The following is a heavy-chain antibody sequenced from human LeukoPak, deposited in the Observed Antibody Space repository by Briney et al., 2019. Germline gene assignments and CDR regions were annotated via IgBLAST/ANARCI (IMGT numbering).Heavy chain of an antibody. Sequence: GASVKVSCKASGYTFTSYDINWVRQATGQGLEWMGWMNPNSGNTGYAQKFQGRVTMTRDTSISTAYMELSRLRSDDTAVYYCARGCKTGTTYCLSGNGVDYWGQGTLVTVSS. CDR1: GYTFTSYD. D-gene: IGHD1-7*01. J-gene: IGHJ4*02. V-gene: IGHV1-8*02. CDR2: MNPNSGNT. CDR3: ARGCKTGTTYCLSGNGVDY.